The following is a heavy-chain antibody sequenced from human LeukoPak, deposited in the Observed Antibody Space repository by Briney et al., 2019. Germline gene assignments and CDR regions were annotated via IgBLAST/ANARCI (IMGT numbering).Heavy chain of an antibody. D-gene: IGHD3-22*01. CDR3: ARGGLWLLRNWFDP. J-gene: IGHJ5*02. CDR2: IFYSGST. V-gene: IGHV4-39*07. CDR1: GGSISTSNYY. Sequence: PSETLSLTCTVSGGSISTSNYYWGWVRQPPGKGLGWIGNIFYSGSTYYSPSLKSRVTISVDTSKNQFSLKLSSVTAADTAVYYCARGGLWLLRNWFDPWGQGTLVTVSS.